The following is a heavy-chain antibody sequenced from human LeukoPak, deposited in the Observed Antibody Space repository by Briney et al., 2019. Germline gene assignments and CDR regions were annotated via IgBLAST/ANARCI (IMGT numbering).Heavy chain of an antibody. Sequence: ASVKVSRKASGYTFTGYYMHWVRQAPGQGLEGMGWINPNSGGTNYAQKFQGRVTMTRDTSISTAYMELSRLSSDDTAVYYCAREGTYYYDSSGYGDAFDIWGQGTMVTVSS. V-gene: IGHV1-2*02. CDR3: AREGTYYYDSSGYGDAFDI. CDR2: INPNSGGT. CDR1: GYTFTGYY. D-gene: IGHD3-22*01. J-gene: IGHJ3*02.